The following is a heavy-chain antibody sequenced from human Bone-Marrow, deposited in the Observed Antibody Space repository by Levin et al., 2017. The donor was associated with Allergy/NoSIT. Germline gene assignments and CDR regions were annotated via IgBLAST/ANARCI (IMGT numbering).Heavy chain of an antibody. D-gene: IGHD3-3*01. CDR3: FGGPSSEYV. Sequence: GGSLRLSCAASGFTVSNNYMTWIRQAPGKGLEWVSLIYSGGSTYYADSVKGRFTISRDSSKNTLYFQMNSLRAEDTAVYYCFGGPSSEYVCGQGTLVTVSS. CDR2: IYSGGST. V-gene: IGHV3-53*01. J-gene: IGHJ4*02. CDR1: GFTVSNNY.